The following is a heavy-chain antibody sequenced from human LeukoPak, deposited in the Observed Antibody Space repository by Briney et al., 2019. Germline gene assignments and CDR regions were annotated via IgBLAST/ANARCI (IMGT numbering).Heavy chain of an antibody. CDR2: ISSSSSYI. J-gene: IGHJ3*02. D-gene: IGHD2-15*01. Sequence: GGSLRLSCAASGFTFSSYSMNWVRQAPGKGLEWVSSISSSSSYIYYADSVKGRFTISRDNAKNSLYLQMNSLRSEDTAVYYCARKDPRDAFDIWGQGTMVTVSS. CDR3: ARKDPRDAFDI. V-gene: IGHV3-21*01. CDR1: GFTFSSYS.